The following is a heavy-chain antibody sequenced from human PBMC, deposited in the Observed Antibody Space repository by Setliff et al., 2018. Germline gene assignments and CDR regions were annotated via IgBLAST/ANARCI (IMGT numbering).Heavy chain of an antibody. V-gene: IGHV3-30-3*01. D-gene: IGHD5-18*01. Sequence: PGGSLRLSCAASGFTFSSYAMHWVRQAPGKGLEWVAVISYDGSNKYYADSVKGRFTISRDNSKNTLYLQMNSLRDEDTAVYYCARDFLIRGYSYGTDYWGQGTLVTVSS. CDR2: ISYDGSNK. CDR3: ARDFLIRGYSYGTDY. CDR1: GFTFSSYA. J-gene: IGHJ4*02.